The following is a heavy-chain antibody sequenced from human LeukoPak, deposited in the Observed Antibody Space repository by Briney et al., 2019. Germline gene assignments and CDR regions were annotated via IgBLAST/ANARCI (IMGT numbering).Heavy chain of an antibody. CDR3: ARASGNWFDP. CDR2: IHAGGST. V-gene: IGHV4-61*02. J-gene: IGHJ5*02. D-gene: IGHD3-10*01. Sequence: PSETLSLTCTVSGGSIISGTYYWSWIRQPAGKGLEWIGRIHAGGSTNYNPSLKSRVTISVDTSKNQFSLKLSSVTAADTAVYYCARASGNWFDPWGQGTLVTVSS. CDR1: GGSIISGTYY.